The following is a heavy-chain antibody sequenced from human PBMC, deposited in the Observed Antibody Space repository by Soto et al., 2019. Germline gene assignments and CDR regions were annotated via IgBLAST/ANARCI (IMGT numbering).Heavy chain of an antibody. J-gene: IGHJ4*02. CDR1: GGSISSYY. V-gene: IGHV4-59*08. CDR2: IYYSGST. Sequence: SETLSLTCTVSGGSISSYYWSWIRQPPGKGLEWIGYIYYSGSTYHNPSLKSRVTISVDTSKNQFSLKLSSVTAADTAVYYCARVPYDSSGYYYDYWGQGTLVTVSS. CDR3: ARVPYDSSGYYYDY. D-gene: IGHD3-22*01.